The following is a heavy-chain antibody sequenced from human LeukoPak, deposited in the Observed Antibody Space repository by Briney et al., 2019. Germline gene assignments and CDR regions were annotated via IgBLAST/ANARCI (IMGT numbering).Heavy chain of an antibody. J-gene: IGHJ4*02. CDR1: GFTFDVYG. CDR3: AKSASSWPLYYFDY. D-gene: IGHD6-13*01. CDR2: LNWNGGST. V-gene: IGHV3-20*04. Sequence: GGSLRLSCAASGFTFDVYGMSWVRQAPGKGLEWVSGLNWNGGSTGYADSVKGRFIISRDNAKNCLYLQMNSLRAEDTALYYCAKSASSWPLYYFDYRGQGTLVTVSS.